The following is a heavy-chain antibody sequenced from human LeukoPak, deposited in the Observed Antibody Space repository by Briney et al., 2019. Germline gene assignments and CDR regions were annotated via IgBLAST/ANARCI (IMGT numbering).Heavy chain of an antibody. CDR1: GFTFSSYG. CDR3: AKDPYYHGSGSWGSLNYYYYGMDV. V-gene: IGHV3-30*18. J-gene: IGHJ6*02. D-gene: IGHD3-10*01. Sequence: GGSLRLSCAASGFTFSSYGMHWVRQAPGKGLEWVAVISYDGSNKYYADSVKGRFTISRDNSKNTLYLQMNSLRAEDTAVYYCAKDPYYHGSGSWGSLNYYYYGMDVWGQGTTVTVSS. CDR2: ISYDGSNK.